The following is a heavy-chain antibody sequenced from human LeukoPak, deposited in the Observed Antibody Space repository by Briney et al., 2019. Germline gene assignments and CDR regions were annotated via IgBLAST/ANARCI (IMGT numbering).Heavy chain of an antibody. CDR1: GASISSGPYR. CDR3: ARVFWSGYSIFDY. J-gene: IGHJ4*02. CDR2: IYTSGST. Sequence: SQTLSLTCSLYGASISSGPYRWSWIRQPAGNTLEWIGRIYTSGSTNYNPSLKSRVTISVDTSKNQFSLKLTSVTAADTAVYYCARVFWSGYSIFDYWGQGTLVTVSS. D-gene: IGHD3-3*01. V-gene: IGHV4-61*02.